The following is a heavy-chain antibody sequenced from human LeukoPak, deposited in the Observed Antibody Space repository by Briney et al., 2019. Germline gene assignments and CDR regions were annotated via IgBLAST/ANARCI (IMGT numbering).Heavy chain of an antibody. D-gene: IGHD3-22*01. CDR1: GYSFTSYW. J-gene: IGHJ4*02. Sequence: GESLKISCKGSGYSFTSYWIGWVRQMPGKGLEWMGIIYPGDSDTRYSPSFQGQVTISVDKSISTAYLQWSSLKASDTAMYYCASPSSSYYYGLDYWGQGTLVTVSS. V-gene: IGHV5-51*01. CDR3: ASPSSSYYYGLDY. CDR2: IYPGDSDT.